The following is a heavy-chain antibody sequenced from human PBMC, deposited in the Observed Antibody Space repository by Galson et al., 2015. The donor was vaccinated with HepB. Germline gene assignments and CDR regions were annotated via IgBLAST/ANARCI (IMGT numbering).Heavy chain of an antibody. J-gene: IGHJ4*02. V-gene: IGHV3-33*01. CDR3: ARENAWWLGSPGYYFDY. CDR2: IWYDGSNK. CDR1: GFTFSSYG. D-gene: IGHD5-12*01. Sequence: SLRLSCAASGFTFSSYGMHWVRQAQGKGLEWVAVIWYDGSNKYYADSVKGRFTISRDNSKNTLYLQMNSLRAEDTAVYYCARENAWWLGSPGYYFDYWGQGTLVTVSS.